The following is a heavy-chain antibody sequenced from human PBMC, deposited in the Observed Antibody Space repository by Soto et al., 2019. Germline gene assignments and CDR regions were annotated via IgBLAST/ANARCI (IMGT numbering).Heavy chain of an antibody. D-gene: IGHD4-17*01. V-gene: IGHV3-64*01. J-gene: IGHJ2*01. Sequence: GGSLRLSCAASGFTFSSYAMHWVRQAPGKGLEYVSAISSNGGSTYYANSVKGRFTISRDNSKNTLYLQMGSLRAEDMAVYYCAKAPLMTTVTIPYWYFDLWGRGTLVTVSS. CDR3: AKAPLMTTVTIPYWYFDL. CDR1: GFTFSSYA. CDR2: ISSNGGST.